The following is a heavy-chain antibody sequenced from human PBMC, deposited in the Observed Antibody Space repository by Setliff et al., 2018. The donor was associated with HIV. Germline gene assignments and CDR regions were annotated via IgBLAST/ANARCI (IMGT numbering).Heavy chain of an antibody. CDR1: GGSISSYY. CDR2: IYTTGST. CDR3: TRGARYAYYYDSSGYYRHFDY. V-gene: IGHV4-4*07. D-gene: IGHD3-22*01. Sequence: SETLSLTCTVSGGSISSYYWSWIRQPAGKGLEWIGHIYTTGSTKYNPSLKSRVTMSVDTSKNRFSLNLSSVTAADTAVYYCTRGARYAYYYDSSGYYRHFDYWGQGTLVTVSS. J-gene: IGHJ4*02.